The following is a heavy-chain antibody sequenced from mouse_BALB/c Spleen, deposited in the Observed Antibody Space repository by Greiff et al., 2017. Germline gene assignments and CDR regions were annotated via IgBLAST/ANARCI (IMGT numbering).Heavy chain of an antibody. D-gene: IGHD1-1*01. J-gene: IGHJ3*01. CDR1: GYTFTSYT. CDR3: ATYGSSPFAY. Sequence: VQLVESGAELARPGASVKMSCKASGYTFTSYTMHWVKQRPGQGLEWIGYINPSSGYTNYNQKFKDKATLTADKSSSTAYMQLSSLTSEDSAVYYCATYGSSPFAYWGQGTLVTVSA. V-gene: IGHV1-4*01. CDR2: INPSSGYT.